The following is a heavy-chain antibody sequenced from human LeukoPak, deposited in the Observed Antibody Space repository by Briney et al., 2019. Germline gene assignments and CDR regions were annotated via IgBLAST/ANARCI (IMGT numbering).Heavy chain of an antibody. J-gene: IGHJ4*02. CDR1: GGSISSSDYY. CDR2: ISYSRST. D-gene: IGHD2-21*02. CDR3: ARDRGVTRLGS. V-gene: IGHV4-30-4*01. Sequence: SQNQSLNCTVSGGSISSSDYYWSWIRQPPRKGLEWHRYISYSRSTYYNPALKSRVTISVDTSKNQFSLKLSSVTAADTAVYYCARDRGVTRLGSWGQGTLVTVSS.